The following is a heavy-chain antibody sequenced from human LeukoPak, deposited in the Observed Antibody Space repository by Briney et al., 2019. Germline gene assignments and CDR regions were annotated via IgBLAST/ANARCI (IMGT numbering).Heavy chain of an antibody. V-gene: IGHV3-9*01. CDR2: ISWNSGSI. D-gene: IGHD6-13*01. CDR1: GFTFDDYA. CDR3: AKVQSSSWAFDY. J-gene: IGHJ4*02. Sequence: PGGSLRLSCAASGFTFDDYAMHWVRQAPGKGLEWVSGISWNSGSIGYADSVKGRFTISRDNAKNSLYLQMNSLRAEDTALYYCAKVQSSSWAFDYWGQGTLVTVSS.